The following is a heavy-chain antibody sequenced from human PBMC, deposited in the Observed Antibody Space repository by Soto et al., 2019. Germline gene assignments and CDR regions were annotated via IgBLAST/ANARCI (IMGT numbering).Heavy chain of an antibody. D-gene: IGHD3-10*01. CDR3: AKVAITMVPSDVVDL. Sequence: GESLKISCAASGFTFSSYGMHWVRQAPGKGLEWVAVISYDGSNKYYADSVKGRFTISRDNSKNTLYLQMNSLRAEDTAVYYCAKVAITMVPSDVVDLWGQGIMVTV. J-gene: IGHJ3*01. CDR2: ISYDGSNK. V-gene: IGHV3-30*18. CDR1: GFTFSSYG.